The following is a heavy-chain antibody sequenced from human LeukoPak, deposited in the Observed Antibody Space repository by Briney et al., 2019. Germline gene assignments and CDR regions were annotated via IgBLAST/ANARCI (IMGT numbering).Heavy chain of an antibody. CDR3: AKDYDYVWGSYRYTRGAFDI. D-gene: IGHD3-16*02. J-gene: IGHJ3*02. CDR2: IRYDGSNK. V-gene: IGHV3-30*02. CDR1: GFTFSSYG. Sequence: GGSLRLSCAASGFTFSSYGMHWVRQAPGKGLEWVAFIRYDGSNKYYADSVKGRFTISRDNSKNTLYLQMNSLRAEDTAVYYCAKDYDYVWGSYRYTRGAFDIWGQGTMVTVSS.